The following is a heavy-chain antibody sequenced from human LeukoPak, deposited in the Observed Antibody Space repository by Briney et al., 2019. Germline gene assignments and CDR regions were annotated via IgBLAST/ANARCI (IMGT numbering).Heavy chain of an antibody. D-gene: IGHD3-3*01. Sequence: GASVKVSCKVSGYTFTSYGISWVRQAPGQGLEWMGWISAYNGNTNYAQKLQGRVTMTTDTSTSTAYMELRSLRSDDTAVYYCARDLVTIFGVVINLYYYYGMDVWGQGTTVTVSS. CDR1: GYTFTSYG. CDR3: ARDLVTIFGVVINLYYYYGMDV. V-gene: IGHV1-18*01. CDR2: ISAYNGNT. J-gene: IGHJ6*02.